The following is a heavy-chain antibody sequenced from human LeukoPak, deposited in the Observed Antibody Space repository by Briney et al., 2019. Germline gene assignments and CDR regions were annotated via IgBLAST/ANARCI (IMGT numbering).Heavy chain of an antibody. D-gene: IGHD3-3*01. J-gene: IGHJ5*02. CDR2: ISYDGSNK. Sequence: GGSLRLSCAASGFTFSSYAMHWVRQAPGKGLEWVAVISYDGSNKYYADSVKGRFTISRDNSKNTLYLQMNSLRAEDTAVYYCASEHHVLRFLERLSPAGPWGQGTLVTVSS. CDR1: GFTFSSYA. V-gene: IGHV3-30-3*01. CDR3: ASEHHVLRFLERLSPAGP.